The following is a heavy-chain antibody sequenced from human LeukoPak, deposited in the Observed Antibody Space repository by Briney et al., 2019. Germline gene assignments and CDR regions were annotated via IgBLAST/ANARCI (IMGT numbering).Heavy chain of an antibody. Sequence: SETLSLTCTVSGGPISSYYWSWIRQPPGKGLEWIGYIYYSGSTNYNPSLKSRVTISVDTSKNQFSLKLSSATAADTAVYYCARVGRLYYFDYWGQGTLVTVSS. J-gene: IGHJ4*02. V-gene: IGHV4-59*08. CDR2: IYYSGST. CDR3: ARVGRLYYFDY. CDR1: GGPISSYY. D-gene: IGHD5-12*01.